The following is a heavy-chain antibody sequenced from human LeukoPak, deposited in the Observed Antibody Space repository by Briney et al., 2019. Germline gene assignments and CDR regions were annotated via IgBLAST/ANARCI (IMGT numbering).Heavy chain of an antibody. D-gene: IGHD2-15*01. CDR3: ATSIIVVVVAATDY. CDR1: GFIFSNYS. CDR2: ISSSSSYI. Sequence: GGSLRLSCAASGFIFSNYSMNWVRQAPGKGLEWVSSISSSSSYIYYADSVKGRFTISRDNAKNSLYLQMNSLRAEDTAVYYCATSIIVVVVAATDYWGQGTLVTVSS. V-gene: IGHV3-21*01. J-gene: IGHJ4*02.